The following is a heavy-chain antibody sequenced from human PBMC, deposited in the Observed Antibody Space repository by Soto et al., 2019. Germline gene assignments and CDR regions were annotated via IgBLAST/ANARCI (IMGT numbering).Heavy chain of an antibody. V-gene: IGHV3-73*02. CDR1: GFTFSASA. D-gene: IGHD1-1*01. Sequence: EVQLVESGGGLVQPGGSLQLSCAASGFTFSASAMHWVRQASGRGLEWVGRIRSKAKTYATAYAASLKGRFTITRDDSKNTASLQMNSLKTEDTAIYSCTIEGPGFDSWGQGTLVAVSS. CDR2: IRSKAKTYAT. CDR3: TIEGPGFDS. J-gene: IGHJ4*02.